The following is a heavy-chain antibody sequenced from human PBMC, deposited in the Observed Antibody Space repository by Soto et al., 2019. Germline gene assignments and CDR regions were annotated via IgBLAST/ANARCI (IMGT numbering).Heavy chain of an antibody. CDR1: WGTFSSYA. CDR3: ANRGYDILTGQLTYYYGMDV. Sequence: GXSVEVSFRASWGTFSSYAISWVREAPGQGLEWMGGIIPIFGAANYAQKFQGRVTITADKSTSTAYMELSSLRSEDTAVYYCANRGYDILTGQLTYYYGMDVWGQGTTVTVSS. CDR2: IIPIFGAA. D-gene: IGHD3-9*01. V-gene: IGHV1-69*06. J-gene: IGHJ6*02.